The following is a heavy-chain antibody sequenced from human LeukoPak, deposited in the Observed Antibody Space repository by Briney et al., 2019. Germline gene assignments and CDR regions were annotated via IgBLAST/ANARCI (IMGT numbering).Heavy chain of an antibody. CDR1: GFNLNSYS. CDR3: ARDPEDYYYYMDV. J-gene: IGHJ6*03. CDR2: ISYDGSQT. Sequence: GGSLRLSCAASGFNLNSYSMHWVRQSPGKGLEWVAVISYDGSQTYYADSVKGRFSISRDNSKNTLFLQMNSLRSEDTALYYCARDPEDYYYYMDVWGNGTPVTVSS. V-gene: IGHV3-30*04.